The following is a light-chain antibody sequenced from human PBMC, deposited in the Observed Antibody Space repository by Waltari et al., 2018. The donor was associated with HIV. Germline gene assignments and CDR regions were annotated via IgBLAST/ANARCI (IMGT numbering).Light chain of an antibody. CDR1: KLGDKY. Sequence: SYELTQPPSVSVSPGQTASITCSVDKLGDKYTCWYQQQPGQSPVLVIYQDNKRPAGIAARFSGSNSGNTATLTISGTQAMDEADYYCQAWDRGTAVFGGGTKLTVL. V-gene: IGLV3-1*01. CDR2: QDN. J-gene: IGLJ2*01. CDR3: QAWDRGTAV.